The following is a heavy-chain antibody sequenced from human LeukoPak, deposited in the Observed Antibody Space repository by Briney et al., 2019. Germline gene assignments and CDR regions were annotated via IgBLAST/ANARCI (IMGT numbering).Heavy chain of an antibody. D-gene: IGHD3-10*01. CDR1: GFTVSSNY. V-gene: IGHV3-66*01. J-gene: IGHJ4*02. Sequence: PGGSLRLSCAASGFTVSSNYVSWVRQAPGKGLEWVSVFYSGGSTYYADFVKGRFTISRDNSKNTLYLQMNSLRAEDTAVYYCAKAPWYYYGSGSYLFGSPLDYWGQGTLVTVSS. CDR2: FYSGGST. CDR3: AKAPWYYYGSGSYLFGSPLDY.